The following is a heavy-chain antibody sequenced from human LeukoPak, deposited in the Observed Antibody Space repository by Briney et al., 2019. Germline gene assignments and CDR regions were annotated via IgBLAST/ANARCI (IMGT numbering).Heavy chain of an antibody. CDR2: ISYDGSNK. CDR3: AKDRNVVVVAATLAY. D-gene: IGHD2-15*01. V-gene: IGHV3-30*18. CDR1: GFTFSSYG. Sequence: PGGSLRLSCAASGFTFSSYGMHWVRQAPGKGLEWVAVISYDGSNKYYADSVKGRFTISRDNSKNTLYLQMNSLRAEDTAVYYCAKDRNVVVVAATLAYWGQGTLVTVSS. J-gene: IGHJ4*02.